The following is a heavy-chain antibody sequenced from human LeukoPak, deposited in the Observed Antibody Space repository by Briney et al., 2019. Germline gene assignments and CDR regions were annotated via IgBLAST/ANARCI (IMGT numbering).Heavy chain of an antibody. CDR3: ATWARGIVVVTLDY. CDR1: GYTLTELS. D-gene: IGHD3-22*01. CDR2: FDSEDGET. V-gene: IGHV1-24*01. Sequence: GASVTVSCKVSGYTLTELSMHWVRQAPGKGRGWMGGFDSEDGETIYAQKFQGRVTMTEDTSTDTAYMELSSLRSEDTAVYYCATWARGIVVVTLDYWGQGTLVTVSS. J-gene: IGHJ4*02.